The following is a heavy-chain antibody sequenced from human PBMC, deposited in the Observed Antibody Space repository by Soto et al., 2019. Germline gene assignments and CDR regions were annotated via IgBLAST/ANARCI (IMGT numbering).Heavy chain of an antibody. CDR3: ARHDYGSGSSWFDP. CDR1: GYSFTTYW. Sequence: HGESLKISCKTSGYSFTTYWIGWVRQMPGKGLEWMGIIYPGNSDTTYSPSFQGQVTISADKSINTAYLQWSSLKASDTAMYYCARHDYGSGSSWFDPWGQGTLVTVPQ. J-gene: IGHJ5*01. V-gene: IGHV5-51*01. D-gene: IGHD3-10*01. CDR2: IYPGNSDT.